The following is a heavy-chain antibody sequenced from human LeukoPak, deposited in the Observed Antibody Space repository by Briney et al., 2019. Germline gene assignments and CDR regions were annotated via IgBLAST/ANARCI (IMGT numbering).Heavy chain of an antibody. J-gene: IGHJ4*02. CDR2: ISTSSSYI. CDR3: AKDRYSSGWYDYFDY. Sequence: GGSLRLSCAASGFTFSRNSMNWVRQAPGKGLEWVSSISTSSSYIYYADSVKGRFTISRDNAKNSLFLQMKSLRAEDTAVYYCAKDRYSSGWYDYFDYWGQGTLVTVSS. D-gene: IGHD6-19*01. V-gene: IGHV3-21*06. CDR1: GFTFSRNS.